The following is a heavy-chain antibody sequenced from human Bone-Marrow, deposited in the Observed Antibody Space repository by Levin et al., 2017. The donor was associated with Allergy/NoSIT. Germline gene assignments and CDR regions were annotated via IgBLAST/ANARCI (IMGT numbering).Heavy chain of an antibody. CDR3: ARHRNSGWDAGVDNY. CDR1: GGSISSSSYY. CDR2: IYYSGST. Sequence: SQTLSLTCTVSGGSISSSSYYWGWIRQPPGKGLEWIGSIYYSGSTYYNPSLKSRVTISVDTSKNQFSLKLSSVTAADTAVYYCARHRNSGWDAGVDNYWGQGTLVTVSS. V-gene: IGHV4-39*01. D-gene: IGHD6-19*01. J-gene: IGHJ4*02.